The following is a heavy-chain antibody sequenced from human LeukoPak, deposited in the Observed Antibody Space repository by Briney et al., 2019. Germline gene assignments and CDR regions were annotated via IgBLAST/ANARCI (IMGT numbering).Heavy chain of an antibody. V-gene: IGHV4-4*07. D-gene: IGHD6-19*01. J-gene: IGHJ6*03. Sequence: SETLSLTYTVSGGSISSYYWSWIRQPAGKGLEWIGRIYASGSTNYNPSLKSRVTMSVDTSKNQFSLKLSSVTAADTAVYYCARGSGWRYFYYLDVWGKGTTVTVSS. CDR2: IYASGST. CDR1: GGSISSYY. CDR3: ARGSGWRYFYYLDV.